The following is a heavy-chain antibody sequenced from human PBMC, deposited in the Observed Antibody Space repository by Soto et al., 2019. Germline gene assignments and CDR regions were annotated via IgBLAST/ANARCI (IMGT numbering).Heavy chain of an antibody. D-gene: IGHD6-25*01. Sequence: PWGSLRLSCAASGFTIGGHAMRWVRRAPGKELEWVSATSGNDGSTYYADSVKGRFTISRDNSKNTLYLQMNSLRAEDTAVYYCAKVPRGNDAFDIWGQGTMVTVSS. CDR2: TSGNDGST. V-gene: IGHV3-23*01. J-gene: IGHJ3*02. CDR1: GFTIGGHA. CDR3: AKVPRGNDAFDI.